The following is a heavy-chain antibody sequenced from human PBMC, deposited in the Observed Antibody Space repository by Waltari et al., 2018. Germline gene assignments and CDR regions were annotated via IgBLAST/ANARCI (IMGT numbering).Heavy chain of an antibody. V-gene: IGHV4-4*02. Sequence: QVQLQESGPGLVKPSGTLSLTCAVSGGSISSSNWWSWVRQPPGKGLEWMGEIYHSGSTNYHPSLKSRVTISVDKSKNQFSLKLSSVTAADTAVYYCARALPYDFWSGAYYFDYWGQGTLVTVSS. CDR2: IYHSGST. J-gene: IGHJ4*02. CDR3: ARALPYDFWSGAYYFDY. D-gene: IGHD3-3*01. CDR1: GGSISSSNW.